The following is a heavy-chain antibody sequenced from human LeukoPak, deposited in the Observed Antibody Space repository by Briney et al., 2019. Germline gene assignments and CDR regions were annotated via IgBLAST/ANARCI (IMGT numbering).Heavy chain of an antibody. CDR2: ISHDGSNK. Sequence: QSGGSLRLSCAASGFTFSSYAMHWVRQAPGKGLEWVAVISHDGSNKYYAESVKGRFTISRDNSKNTLYLQMNSLRDEDTAVYYCAKDWVVRGVISYWGQGTLVTVSS. D-gene: IGHD3-10*01. CDR1: GFTFSSYA. V-gene: IGHV3-30*04. CDR3: AKDWVVRGVISY. J-gene: IGHJ4*02.